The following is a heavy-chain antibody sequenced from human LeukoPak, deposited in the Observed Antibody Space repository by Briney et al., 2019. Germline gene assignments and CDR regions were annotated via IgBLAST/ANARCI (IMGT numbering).Heavy chain of an antibody. CDR2: INHSGSA. Sequence: SETLSLACAAYGVSFSGYYWRWIRQPPGKGLEWIWEINHSGSANYYPSLMSRVTISVDTSKNQFSLKLSSVTAADTAVYYCARGFGEDIVVVPAASVFDPWGQGTLVTVSS. V-gene: IGHV4-34*01. J-gene: IGHJ5*02. CDR1: GVSFSGYY. D-gene: IGHD2-2*01. CDR3: ARGFGEDIVVVPAASVFDP.